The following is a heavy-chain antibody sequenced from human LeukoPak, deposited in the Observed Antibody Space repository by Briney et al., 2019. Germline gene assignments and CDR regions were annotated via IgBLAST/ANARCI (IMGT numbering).Heavy chain of an antibody. D-gene: IGHD6-13*01. CDR2: IWYDGSNK. CDR1: GFTFSSYG. J-gene: IGHJ4*02. Sequence: GGSLRLSCGASGFTFSSYGMHWVRQAPGKGLEWVAVIWYDGSNKYYADSVKGRFTISRDNSKNTLYLQMNSLRAEDTAVYYCAKDKGSESSWTFDYWGQGTLVTVPS. CDR3: AKDKGSESSWTFDY. V-gene: IGHV3-33*06.